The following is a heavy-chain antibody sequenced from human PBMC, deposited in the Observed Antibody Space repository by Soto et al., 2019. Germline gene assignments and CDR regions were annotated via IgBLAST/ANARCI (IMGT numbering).Heavy chain of an antibody. CDR2: IYYSAST. V-gene: IGHV4-31*03. D-gene: IGHD2-15*01. J-gene: IGHJ4*02. Sequence: SQTPRATGTAFGGRVGSGGYYGSWIRQDPGQRVEWIGYIYYSASTYHNPSLKSRVTISVDTSKNQFSLKLSSVTAADTAVYYSASRYCSGGSCRPFDYWGQGTLLTDSS. CDR3: ASRYCSGGSCRPFDY. CDR1: GGRVGSGGYY.